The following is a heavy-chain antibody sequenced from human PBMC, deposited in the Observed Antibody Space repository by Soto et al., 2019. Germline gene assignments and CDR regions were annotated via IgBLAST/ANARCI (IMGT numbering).Heavy chain of an antibody. CDR3: AKEAYSSSWYGDQNCLDS. CDR1: RFTFSSYA. CDR2: ISGSGGST. Sequence: SGESRRLSCAASRFTFSSYAMSWVRQAPGKGLEWVSAISGSGGSTYYADSVKGRFTISRDNSKNTLYLQMNSLRAEDTAVYYCAKEAYSSSWYGDQNCLDSWGQGTLVTASS. V-gene: IGHV3-23*01. J-gene: IGHJ5*01. D-gene: IGHD6-13*01.